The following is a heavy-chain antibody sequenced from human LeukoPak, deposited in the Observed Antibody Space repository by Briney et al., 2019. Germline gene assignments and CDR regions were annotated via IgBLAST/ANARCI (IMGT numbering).Heavy chain of an antibody. J-gene: IGHJ4*02. Sequence: PGGSLRLSCAASAFTFRSYEMNWVNQAPGKGLEWISYFSNSDTTIDYADSVKGRFTISRDNSNNSLYLQMNTVRSEDTAFYYCTGGATGYWGQGTLVTVSS. CDR3: TGGATGY. CDR1: AFTFRSYE. CDR2: FSNSDTTI. V-gene: IGHV3-48*03. D-gene: IGHD3-16*01.